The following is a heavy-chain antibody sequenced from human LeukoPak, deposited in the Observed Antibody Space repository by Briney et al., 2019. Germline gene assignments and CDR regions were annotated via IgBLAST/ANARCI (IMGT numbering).Heavy chain of an antibody. Sequence: NSSETLSLTCAVYGGSLSGYYWSWIRQPPGKGLEWIGEINHSGSTNYNPSLKSRVTISVDTSKNQFSLKLSSVTAADTAVYYCARRLHGWLPRNDYFDYWGQGTLVTVSS. CDR2: INHSGST. V-gene: IGHV4-34*01. D-gene: IGHD6-19*01. CDR3: ARRLHGWLPRNDYFDY. J-gene: IGHJ4*02. CDR1: GGSLSGYY.